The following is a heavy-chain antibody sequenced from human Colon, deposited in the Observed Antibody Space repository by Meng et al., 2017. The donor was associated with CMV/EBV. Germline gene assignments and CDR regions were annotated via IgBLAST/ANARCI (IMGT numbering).Heavy chain of an antibody. J-gene: IGHJ4*02. V-gene: IGHV1-18*01. CDR3: ARVYASSRSWGMAY. Sequence: VQVVQSGAERKKHGEEVKVSGKSTGYILTDDGIRWVRQAPGQGREWMGWISADNVHTNHAPTLQDTVTLTTVTSPSTPSMELRNLRPDDTAVYYCARVYASSRSWGMAYWGQGTLVTVSS. CDR2: ISADNVHT. D-gene: IGHD6-6*01. CDR1: GYILTDDG.